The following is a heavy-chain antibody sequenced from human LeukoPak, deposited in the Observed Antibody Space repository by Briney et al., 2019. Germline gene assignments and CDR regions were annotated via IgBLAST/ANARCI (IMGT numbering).Heavy chain of an antibody. CDR3: ARVPYYYGSGSFSY. Sequence: SETLSLTCTASGGSISGSNFYWGWIRQPPGKGLEWIGSIYYSGATYYSPSLKSRVTISIDTSQNHFSLKVTSVTAADTAVYYCARVPYYYGSGSFSYWGQGTLVTVSS. J-gene: IGHJ4*02. V-gene: IGHV4-39*07. CDR2: IYYSGAT. D-gene: IGHD3-10*01. CDR1: GGSISGSNFY.